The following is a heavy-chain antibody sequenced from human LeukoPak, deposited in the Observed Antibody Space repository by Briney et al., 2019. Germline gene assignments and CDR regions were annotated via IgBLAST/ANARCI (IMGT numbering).Heavy chain of an antibody. V-gene: IGHV1-18*01. Sequence: ASVKVSCKASGFVFTSYGFTWVRQAPGQGLEWMGWISANDGETHYSEKHQGRVTMSTDTVTSTAYMELRSLRSDDTAVYYCARELHVERDDYWGQGTLVTVSS. CDR1: GFVFTSYG. CDR3: ARELHVERDDY. J-gene: IGHJ4*02. D-gene: IGHD1-1*01. CDR2: ISANDGET.